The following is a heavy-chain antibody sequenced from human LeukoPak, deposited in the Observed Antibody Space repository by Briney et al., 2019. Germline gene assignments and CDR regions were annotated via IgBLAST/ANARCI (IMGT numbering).Heavy chain of an antibody. D-gene: IGHD3-16*02. CDR3: AKDLSDSNDAFDI. CDR1: GFTFSSYA. J-gene: IGHJ3*02. Sequence: GGPLRLSCAASGFTFSSYAMSWVRQAPGKGLEWVSAISGSGGSTYYADSVKGRFTISRDNSKNTLYLQMNSLRAEDTAVYYCAKDLSDSNDAFDIWGQGTMVTVSS. V-gene: IGHV3-23*01. CDR2: ISGSGGST.